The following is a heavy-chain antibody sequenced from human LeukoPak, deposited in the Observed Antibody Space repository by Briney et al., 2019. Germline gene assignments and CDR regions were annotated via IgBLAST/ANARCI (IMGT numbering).Heavy chain of an antibody. Sequence: PGRSLRLSCAASGFTFSSYGMHWVRQAPGKGLEWVALIWYDGSNKYYADSVKGRFTISRDNSKNTLYLQMNSLRAEDTAVYYCASCSLSGGSCYYFDYWGQGTLVTVSS. V-gene: IGHV3-33*01. CDR3: ASCSLSGGSCYYFDY. D-gene: IGHD2-15*01. J-gene: IGHJ4*02. CDR1: GFTFSSYG. CDR2: IWYDGSNK.